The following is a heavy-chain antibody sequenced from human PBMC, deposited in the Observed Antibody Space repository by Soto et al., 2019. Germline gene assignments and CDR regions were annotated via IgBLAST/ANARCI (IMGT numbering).Heavy chain of an antibody. CDR2: VYPGDSDK. V-gene: IGHV5-51*01. D-gene: IGHD2-15*01. CDR3: AVIRYCSGGSCTGLDF. Sequence: PRESLKISCKGSGYSFSSYWIAWVRQMPGKGLEWMGIVYPGDSDKRYGPSFQGQVTISADKSINTAYLQWSSLKASDTALYYCAVIRYCSGGSCTGLDFWGQGTRVTVAS. CDR1: GYSFSSYW. J-gene: IGHJ4*02.